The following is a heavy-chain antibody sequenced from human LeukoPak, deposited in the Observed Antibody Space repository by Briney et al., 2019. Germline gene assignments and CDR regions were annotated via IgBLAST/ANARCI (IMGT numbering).Heavy chain of an antibody. D-gene: IGHD6-13*01. CDR3: AREGSSIAAATNWFDP. CDR2: ISSSSSYT. CDR1: GFTFSSYS. V-gene: IGHV3-21*01. J-gene: IGHJ5*02. Sequence: PGGSLRLSCAASGFTFSSYSMNWVRQAPGKGLEWVSSISSSSSYTYYADSVKGRFTISRDNAKNSLYLQMNSLRAEDTAVYYCAREGSSIAAATNWFDPWGQGTLVTVSS.